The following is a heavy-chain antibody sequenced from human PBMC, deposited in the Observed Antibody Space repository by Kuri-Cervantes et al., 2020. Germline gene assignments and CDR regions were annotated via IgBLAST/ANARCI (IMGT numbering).Heavy chain of an antibody. Sequence: ASVKVSCKASGYTFTSYAMHWVRQAPGQRLEWMGWSNAGNGNTKYSQGFQGRVTITRDTSASTAYMELSRLRSDDTAVYYCARGRKTTVAPPLDYWGQGTLVTVSS. V-gene: IGHV1-3*02. CDR2: SNAGNGNT. D-gene: IGHD4-23*01. CDR1: GYTFTSYA. J-gene: IGHJ4*02. CDR3: ARGRKTTVAPPLDY.